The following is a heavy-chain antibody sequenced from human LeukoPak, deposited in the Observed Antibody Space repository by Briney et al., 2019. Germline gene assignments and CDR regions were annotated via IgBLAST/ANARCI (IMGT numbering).Heavy chain of an antibody. CDR3: AKGRDLDYYDSSGYYEG. J-gene: IGHJ4*02. D-gene: IGHD3-22*01. CDR1: GGTFSSYA. V-gene: IGHV1-69*06. Sequence: ASVKVSCKASGGTFSSYAISWVRQAPGQGLEWMGGIIPIFGTANYAQKFQGRVTITADKSTSTAYMELSSLRSEDTAVYYCAKGRDLDYYDSSGYYEGWGQGTLVTVSS. CDR2: IIPIFGTA.